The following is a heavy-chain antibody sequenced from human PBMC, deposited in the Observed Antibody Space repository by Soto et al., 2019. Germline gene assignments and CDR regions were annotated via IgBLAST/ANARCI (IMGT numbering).Heavy chain of an antibody. CDR3: ASNDYSNYENGMDV. J-gene: IGHJ6*02. D-gene: IGHD4-4*01. CDR2: INHSGST. Sequence: SETLSLTCSVSGNSIISGCNYWAWIRQTPGQGLEWIGEINHSGSTNYNPSLKSRVTISVDTSKNQFSLKLSSVTAADTAVYYCASNDYSNYENGMDVWGQGTTVTVSS. CDR1: GNSIISGCNY. V-gene: IGHV4-38-2*02.